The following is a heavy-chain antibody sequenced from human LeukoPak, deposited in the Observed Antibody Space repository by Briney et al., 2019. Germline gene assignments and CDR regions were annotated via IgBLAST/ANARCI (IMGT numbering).Heavy chain of an antibody. J-gene: IGHJ6*04. D-gene: IGHD2-2*01. CDR2: ISAYNGNT. Sequence: GASVKVSCKASGYTFTSYGISRGRQAPGQRLEWMGWISAYNGNTNYAQKLQGRVTMTTDTSTSTAYMEPRSLTSDHTAVYYCARDPGYCTSTSCSAVWYYYGMDVWGKGSTVTVSS. V-gene: IGHV1-18*04. CDR3: ARDPGYCTSTSCSAVWYYYGMDV. CDR1: GYTFTSYG.